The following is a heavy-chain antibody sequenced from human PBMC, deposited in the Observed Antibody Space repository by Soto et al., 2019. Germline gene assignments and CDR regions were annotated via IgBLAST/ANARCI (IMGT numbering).Heavy chain of an antibody. CDR2: INHSGST. V-gene: IGHV4-34*01. CDR3: ASQVSIAAEYDY. J-gene: IGHJ4*02. Sequence: PSETLSLTCAVYGGSFSGYYWGWIRQPPGKGLEWIGEINHSGSTNYNPSLKSRVTISVDTSKNQFSLKLSSVTAADTAVYYCASQVSIAAEYDYWGQGTLVTVSS. D-gene: IGHD6-13*01. CDR1: GGSFSGYY.